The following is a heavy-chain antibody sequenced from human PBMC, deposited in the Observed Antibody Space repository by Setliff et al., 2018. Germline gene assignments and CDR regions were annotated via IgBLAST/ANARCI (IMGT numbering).Heavy chain of an antibody. V-gene: IGHV7-4-1*01. Sequence: ASVKVSCKASGYTFTSNLINWVRQAPGQGLEWMGWINTNTGNPTYSQGFTGRIVFSLKLTSVSAADTAVYYCARRDSTGYYGYSFDFWGQGTLVTVSS. CDR2: INTNTGNP. J-gene: IGHJ4*02. CDR1: GYTFTSNL. CDR3: YSFDF. D-gene: IGHD3-22*01.